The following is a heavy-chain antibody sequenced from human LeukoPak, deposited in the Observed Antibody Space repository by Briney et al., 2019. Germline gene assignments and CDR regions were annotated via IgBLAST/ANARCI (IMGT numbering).Heavy chain of an antibody. J-gene: IGHJ4*02. CDR1: GFTFRSYA. Sequence: GGSLRLSCAASGFTFRSYAMSWVRQAPGKGLEWVSVIYSSGGTYYADSVRGRFTISRDNSRNTVYLQMDSLRVEDTAIYYCARDMSGPPLFYYWGQGTLVTVSS. CDR3: ARDMSGPPLFYY. D-gene: IGHD2-8*02. V-gene: IGHV3-23*01. CDR2: IYSSGGT.